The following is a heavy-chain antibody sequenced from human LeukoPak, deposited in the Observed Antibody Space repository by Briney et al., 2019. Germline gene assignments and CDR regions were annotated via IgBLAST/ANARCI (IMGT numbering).Heavy chain of an antibody. Sequence: PGGSLRLSCVASGFPFSSYWMTWVRQAPGKGLEWVSVIYSGGSTYYADSVKGRFTTSRDNSKNTLYLQMNSLRAEDTAVYYCAREIVAGHYFDYWGQGTLVTVSS. J-gene: IGHJ4*02. CDR1: GFPFSSYW. D-gene: IGHD6-19*01. V-gene: IGHV3-53*01. CDR2: IYSGGST. CDR3: AREIVAGHYFDY.